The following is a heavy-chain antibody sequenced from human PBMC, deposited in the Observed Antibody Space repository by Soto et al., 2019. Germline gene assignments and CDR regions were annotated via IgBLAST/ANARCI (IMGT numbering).Heavy chain of an antibody. CDR1: GFTVSSNY. CDR3: ARGFAGCYLPY. J-gene: IGHJ4*02. V-gene: IGHV3-66*01. D-gene: IGHD2-15*01. CDR2: IYSGGST. Sequence: EVQLVESGGGLVQPGGSLRLSCAASGFTVSSNYMSWVRQAPGKGLEWVSVIYSGGSTYYADSVKGRFTISRDNSKNTLYLQMNGLRAEDTAVYYCARGFAGCYLPYWGQGTLVTVSS.